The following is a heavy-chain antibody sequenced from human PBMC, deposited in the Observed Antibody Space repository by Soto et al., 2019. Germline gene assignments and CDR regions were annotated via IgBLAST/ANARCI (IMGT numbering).Heavy chain of an antibody. CDR2: ISGSGGST. J-gene: IGHJ5*02. D-gene: IGHD6-6*01. V-gene: IGHV3-23*01. CDR1: GFTFSSYA. Sequence: GGSLRLSCAASGFTFSSYAMSWVRQAPGKGLEWVSAISGSGGSTYYADSVKGRFTISRDNSKNTLYLQMNSLRAEDTAVYYCARKNPPYSSSSVSPPWFDPWGQGTLVTVSS. CDR3: ARKNPPYSSSSVSPPWFDP.